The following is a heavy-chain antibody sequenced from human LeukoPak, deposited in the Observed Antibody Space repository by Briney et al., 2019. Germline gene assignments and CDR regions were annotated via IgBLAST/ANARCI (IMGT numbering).Heavy chain of an antibody. D-gene: IGHD4-17*01. V-gene: IGHV1-18*01. CDR2: MNPNSGNT. Sequence: ASVTVSCKASGYTFTSYDINWVRQATGQGLEWMGWMNPNSGNTNYAQKLQGRVTMTTDTSTSTAYMELRSLRSDDTAVYYCARDPRYGDYFEDYWGQGTLVTVSS. CDR1: GYTFTSYD. CDR3: ARDPRYGDYFEDY. J-gene: IGHJ4*02.